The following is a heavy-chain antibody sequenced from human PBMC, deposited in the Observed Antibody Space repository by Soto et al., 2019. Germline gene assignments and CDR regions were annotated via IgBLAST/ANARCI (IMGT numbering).Heavy chain of an antibody. CDR1: GGSISSSNW. D-gene: IGHD6-13*01. CDR2: IYHSGST. V-gene: IGHV4-4*02. Sequence: PSETLSLTCAVSGGSISSSNWWSWVRQPPGKGLEWIGEIYHSGSTNYNPSLKSRVTISVDKSKNQFSLKLSSVTAADTAVYYCARISTNIAAAGTQTYTFDYWGQGTLVTVSS. J-gene: IGHJ4*02. CDR3: ARISTNIAAAGTQTYTFDY.